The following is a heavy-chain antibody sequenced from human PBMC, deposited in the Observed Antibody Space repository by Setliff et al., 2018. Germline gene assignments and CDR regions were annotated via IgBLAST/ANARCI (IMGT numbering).Heavy chain of an antibody. V-gene: IGHV4-34*01. CDR1: SGSFSGYF. D-gene: IGHD6-6*01. CDR3: ARGRNIAARLLDS. J-gene: IGHJ4*02. Sequence: ASETLSLTCAVYSGSFSGYFWSWIRQPPGKGLEWIGEINHSGNTYYNPSLKSRATISIDTSKDQFSLKLISMSAADTAVYFCARGRNIAARLLDSWGQGALVTVSS. CDR2: INHSGNT.